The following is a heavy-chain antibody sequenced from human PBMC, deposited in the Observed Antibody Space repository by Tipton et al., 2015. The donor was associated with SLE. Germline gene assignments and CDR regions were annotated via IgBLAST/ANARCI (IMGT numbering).Heavy chain of an antibody. Sequence: TLSLTCTVSGGSISSYYWSWIRQPPGKGLEWIGYIYYSGSTNYNASLKSRVTISVDTSKNQFSLKLSSVTAADTAVYYCARLGEYYYDSSGYPSFDYWGQGTLVAVSS. J-gene: IGHJ4*02. V-gene: IGHV4-59*08. D-gene: IGHD3-22*01. CDR1: GGSISSYY. CDR3: ARLGEYYYDSSGYPSFDY. CDR2: IYYSGST.